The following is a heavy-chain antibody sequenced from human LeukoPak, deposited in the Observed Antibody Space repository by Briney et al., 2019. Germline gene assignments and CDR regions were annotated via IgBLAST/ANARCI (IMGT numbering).Heavy chain of an antibody. V-gene: IGHV4-30-2*01. CDR1: GGSISSGGYS. CDR3: ARGGSSSSWPFYY. J-gene: IGHJ4*02. Sequence: SQTLSLTCAVSGGSISSGGYSWSWIRQPPGKGLEWIGYIYYSGSTYYNPSLKSRVTISVDRSKNQFSLKLSSVTAADTAVYYCARGGSSSSWPFYYWGQGTLVTVSS. D-gene: IGHD6-13*01. CDR2: IYYSGST.